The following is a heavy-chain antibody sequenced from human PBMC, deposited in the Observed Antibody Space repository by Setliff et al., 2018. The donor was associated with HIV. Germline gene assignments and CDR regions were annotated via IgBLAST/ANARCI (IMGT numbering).Heavy chain of an antibody. V-gene: IGHV3-74*01. CDR2: INGDGSST. CDR1: GFTFSSYW. J-gene: IGHJ4*02. CDR3: ARARIPTGGTSTSLDY. D-gene: IGHD1-1*01. Sequence: GGSLRLSCAASGFTFSSYWMHWVRQAPGKGLVWVSRINGDGSSTTYPDSVKGRFTISRDNAKNRLYLKMNSLRAEDTAVYYCARARIPTGGTSTSLDYWGQGALVTVSS.